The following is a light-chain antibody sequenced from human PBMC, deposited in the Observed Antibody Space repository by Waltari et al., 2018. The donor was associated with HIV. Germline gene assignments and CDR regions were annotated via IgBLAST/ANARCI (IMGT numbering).Light chain of an antibody. V-gene: IGLV1-44*01. Sequence: QSVLTQPPLASGAPGQRVIICCSGSTSNIGITIVNWYQQHPETAPKLLTYSNNQRPAGVPDRFSGSKSGTSASLAISGLQSEDEADYYCAAWDDSLNAWVFGGGTKLTVL. J-gene: IGLJ3*02. CDR2: SNN. CDR3: AAWDDSLNAWV. CDR1: TSNIGITI.